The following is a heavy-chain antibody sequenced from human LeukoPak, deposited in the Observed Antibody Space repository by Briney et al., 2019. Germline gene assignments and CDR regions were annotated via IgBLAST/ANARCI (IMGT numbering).Heavy chain of an antibody. CDR2: ISDDSNYI. CDR3: ASRRGSNRPFDY. D-gene: IGHD1-26*01. V-gene: IGHV3-21*01. Sequence: GGSLRLSCAASGFTFSTYSGNWIRKAPGEGLEWVSSISDDSNYIFYADSVKGRFATSRDNAKNSLYLQMNSLTAEDSAVYYCASRRGSNRPFDYWGQGTLVTVSS. J-gene: IGHJ4*02. CDR1: GFTFSTYS.